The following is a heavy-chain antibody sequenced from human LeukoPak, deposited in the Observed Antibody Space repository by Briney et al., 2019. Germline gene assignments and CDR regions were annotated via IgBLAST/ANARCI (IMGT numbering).Heavy chain of an antibody. Sequence: YPGGSLRLSCAASGFTFSSYGMNWVRQVRQAPGKGQEWLSYISSSDNTIYYADSVKGRFTISRDNAENSLYLHMNGLRDEDTAVYYCARAMRSGYDYWGQGTLVTVSS. J-gene: IGHJ4*02. CDR1: GFTFSSYG. V-gene: IGHV3-48*02. CDR3: ARAMRSGYDY. CDR2: ISSSDNTI. D-gene: IGHD5-12*01.